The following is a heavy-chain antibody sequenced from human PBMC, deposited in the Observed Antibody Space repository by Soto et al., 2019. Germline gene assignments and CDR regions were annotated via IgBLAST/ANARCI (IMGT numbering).Heavy chain of an antibody. Sequence: QVQLQESGPGLVKPSETLSLTCTVSGGSITSYYWSWIRQPPGKGLEWIGYIYYSGSTNYNPSLKSQVTLAVDTSKNQFSPKLSSVTAADTAVYYCARQSGWFDPWGQGTLVTVSS. J-gene: IGHJ5*02. CDR1: GGSITSYY. V-gene: IGHV4-59*08. CDR3: ARQSGWFDP. D-gene: IGHD3-10*01. CDR2: IYYSGST.